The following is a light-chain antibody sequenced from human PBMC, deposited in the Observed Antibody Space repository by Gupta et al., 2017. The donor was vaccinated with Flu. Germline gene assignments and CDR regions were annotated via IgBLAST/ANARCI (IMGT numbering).Light chain of an antibody. Sequence: DIVLTQSPDFQSVTPKEKVTITCRASQSIGSSLHWYQQKPEQSPKLLIKYASQSFSGVPSRFSGSGSGKVCLSTSNRLEAEDAATYYRHTSSSLPYRFGQGTKLEFK. V-gene: IGKV6-21*01. CDR3: HTSSSLPYR. CDR1: QSIGSS. CDR2: YAS. J-gene: IGKJ2*03.